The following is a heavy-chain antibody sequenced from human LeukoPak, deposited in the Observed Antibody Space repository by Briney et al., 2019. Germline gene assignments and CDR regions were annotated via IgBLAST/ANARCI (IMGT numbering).Heavy chain of an antibody. CDR2: ISSSGSTI. CDR1: GLTFSDYY. J-gene: IGHJ4*02. CDR3: ATTLGLWFGDPVGYFDY. D-gene: IGHD3-10*01. V-gene: IGHV3-11*01. Sequence: GGSLRLSCAASGLTFSDYYMSWIRQAPGKGLEWVSYISSSGSTIYYADSVKGRFTISRDNAKNSLYLQMNSLRAEDTAVYYCATTLGLWFGDPVGYFDYWGQGTLVTVSS.